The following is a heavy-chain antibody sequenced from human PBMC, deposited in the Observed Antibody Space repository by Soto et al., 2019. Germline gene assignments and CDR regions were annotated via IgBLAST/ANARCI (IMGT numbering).Heavy chain of an antibody. J-gene: IGHJ6*03. V-gene: IGHV3-9*01. CDR1: GFTFDDYA. CDR2: ISWNSGSI. D-gene: IGHD2-2*01. Sequence: GGSLRLSCAASGFTFDDYAMHWVRQAPGKGLEWVSGISWNSGSIGYADSVKGRFTISRDNAKNSLYLQMNSLRAEDTALYYCAKAGYCSSTSCYGDYYMDVWGKGTTVTVSS. CDR3: AKAGYCSSTSCYGDYYMDV.